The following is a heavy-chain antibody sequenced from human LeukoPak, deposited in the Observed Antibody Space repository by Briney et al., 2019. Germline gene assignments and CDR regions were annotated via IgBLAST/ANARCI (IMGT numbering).Heavy chain of an antibody. Sequence: GASVKVSCKASGYTFINYAINWGRQAPGQRPEWIGWNNAGNGNTKYSQKFQGRVTITRDTSASTAYMELSSLRSEDTAVYYCARGPRAAADDYWGQGTLVTVSS. D-gene: IGHD6-25*01. J-gene: IGHJ4*02. CDR1: GYTFINYA. CDR3: ARGPRAAADDY. CDR2: NNAGNGNT. V-gene: IGHV1-3*01.